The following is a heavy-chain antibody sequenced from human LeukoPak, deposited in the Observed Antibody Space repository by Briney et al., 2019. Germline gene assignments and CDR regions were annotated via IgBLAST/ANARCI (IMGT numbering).Heavy chain of an antibody. V-gene: IGHV3-53*04. CDR2: IYSGGST. J-gene: IGHJ3*02. CDR3: ARAEYGSGREGAFDI. D-gene: IGHD3-10*01. CDR1: GFTVSSNY. Sequence: PGGSLRLSCAASGFTVSSNYMSWVRQAPGKGLEWFSVIYSGGSTYYADSVKGRFTISRHNSKNTLYLQMNSLRAEDTAVYYCARAEYGSGREGAFDIWGQGTMVTVSS.